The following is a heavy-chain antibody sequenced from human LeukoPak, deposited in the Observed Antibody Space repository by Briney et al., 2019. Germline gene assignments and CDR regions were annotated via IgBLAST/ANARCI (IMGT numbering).Heavy chain of an antibody. CDR3: AREDHYGDYDQH. J-gene: IGHJ1*01. Sequence: SETLSLTCTVSGGSISSGSYYWSWIRQPAGKGLEWIGRIYTSGSTNYNPSLKSRVTMSVDTSKNQFSLKLSSVTAADTAVYYCAREDHYGDYDQHWGQGTLVTVSS. D-gene: IGHD4-17*01. CDR2: IYTSGST. CDR1: GGSISSGSYY. V-gene: IGHV4-61*02.